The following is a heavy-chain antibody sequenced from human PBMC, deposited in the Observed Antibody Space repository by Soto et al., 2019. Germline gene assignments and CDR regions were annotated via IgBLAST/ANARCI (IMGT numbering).Heavy chain of an antibody. D-gene: IGHD2-2*02. CDR2: IRSKANSYAT. CDR3: TRRVYCSSTSCYKAFDI. V-gene: IGHV3-73*01. Sequence: PGGSLRLSCAASGFTFSGSAMHWVRQASGKGLEWVGRIRSKANSYATAYAASVKGRFTISRDDSKNTAYLQMNSLKTEDTAVYYCTRRVYCSSTSCYKAFDIWGQGTMVTVSS. J-gene: IGHJ3*02. CDR1: GFTFSGSA.